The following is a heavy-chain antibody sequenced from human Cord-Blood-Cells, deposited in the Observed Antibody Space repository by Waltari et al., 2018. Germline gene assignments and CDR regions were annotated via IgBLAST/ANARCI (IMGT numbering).Heavy chain of an antibody. CDR1: GYTFTSYD. V-gene: IGHV1-8*01. Sequence: QVQLVQSGAEVKKPGASVKVSCKASGYTFTSYDINWVRQATGQGLEWMGWRNPNRGNTGYAQKFQGRVTMTRNTSISTAYMELSSLRSEDTAVYYCARQKDPSPFYYYYYGMDVWGQGTTVTVSS. CDR3: ARQKDPSPFYYYYYGMDV. CDR2: RNPNRGNT. J-gene: IGHJ6*02.